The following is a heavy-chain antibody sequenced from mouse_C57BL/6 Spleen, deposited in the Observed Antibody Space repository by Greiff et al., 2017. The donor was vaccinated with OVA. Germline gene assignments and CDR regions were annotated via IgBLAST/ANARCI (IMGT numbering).Heavy chain of an antibody. D-gene: IGHD1-1*01. CDR2: INPNNGGT. Sequence: VHVKQSGPELVKPGASVKMSCKASGYTFTDYNMHWVKQSHGKSLEWIGYINPNNGGTSYNQKFKGKATLTVNKSSSTAYMELRSLTSEDSAVYYCARSPITTVVSFDYWGQGTTLTVSS. J-gene: IGHJ2*01. V-gene: IGHV1-22*01. CDR3: ARSPITTVVSFDY. CDR1: GYTFTDYN.